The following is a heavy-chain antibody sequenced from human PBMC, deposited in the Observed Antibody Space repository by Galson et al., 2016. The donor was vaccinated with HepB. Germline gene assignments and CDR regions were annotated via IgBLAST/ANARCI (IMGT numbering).Heavy chain of an antibody. V-gene: IGHV3-30*03. CDR2: ISYNGRDE. D-gene: IGHD3-16*01. J-gene: IGHJ6*02. Sequence: SLRLSCAATGFSFSNHGMHWVRQAPGKGLEWVSVISYNGRDEYYADSVKGRFTISRDKSKNTLFLQMSSLRAEDTAVYFCARALAPMITDYIYYYGLDVCGQGTTVTVSS. CDR1: GFSFSNHG. CDR3: ARALAPMITDYIYYYGLDV.